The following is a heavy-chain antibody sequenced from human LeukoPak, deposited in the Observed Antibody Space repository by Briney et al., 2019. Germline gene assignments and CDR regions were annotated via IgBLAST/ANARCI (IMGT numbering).Heavy chain of an antibody. CDR1: GYTFTGYY. J-gene: IGHJ6*02. CDR3: AGVPRAADGANYYFYGMDV. CDR2: INPNSGGT. Sequence: ASVKVSCKASGYTFTGYYMHWVRQAPGQGLEWMGWINPNSGGTNYAQKFQGRVTMTRDTSISTAYMELSRLRSDDTAVYYCAGVPRAADGANYYFYGMDVWGQGTTVTVSS. D-gene: IGHD6-13*01. V-gene: IGHV1-2*02.